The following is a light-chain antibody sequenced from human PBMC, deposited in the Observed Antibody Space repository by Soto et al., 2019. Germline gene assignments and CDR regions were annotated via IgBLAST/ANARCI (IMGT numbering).Light chain of an antibody. J-gene: IGKJ1*01. Sequence: EVVLTQSPGTLSLSPGERATLSCRASRSISSTSLAWYQQKPGQAPRLLIYGVSSRATGIPDRFSGSGSGKHFTLTINRLDLEVFAFYFCQNYGNSLWTCGKGTKVDIK. CDR3: QNYGNSLWT. CDR2: GVS. V-gene: IGKV3-20*01. CDR1: RSISSTS.